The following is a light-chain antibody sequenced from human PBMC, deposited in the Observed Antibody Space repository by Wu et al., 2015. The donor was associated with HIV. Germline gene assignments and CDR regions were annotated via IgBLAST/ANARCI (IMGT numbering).Light chain of an antibody. CDR1: QSINVW. CDR2: KAS. J-gene: IGKJ1*01. CDR3: QQYDDNSRT. Sequence: DIQMTQSPSILSASVGDRVTITCRASQSINVWLAWYQQKPGKAPRLLIYKASALETGVPSRFRGSGSGTEFTLTISSLQPDDFATYYCQQYDDNSRTFGQGTKVGNQT. V-gene: IGKV1-5*03.